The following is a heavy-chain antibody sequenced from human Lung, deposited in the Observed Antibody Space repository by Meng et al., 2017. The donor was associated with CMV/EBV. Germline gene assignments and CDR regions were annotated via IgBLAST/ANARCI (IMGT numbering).Heavy chain of an antibody. Sequence: QAQLVQSGVEVKKPVTSVKLSCKTSGYTFNDYWIHWVRQAPGQGLEWIGRIKPSTGDTSYAQKFRGRLTVTRDTPISTVYMEVNSLTSDDTAVYYCTREGFDYWGQGALVTVSS. CDR3: TREGFDY. V-gene: IGHV1-2*06. CDR2: IKPSTGDT. J-gene: IGHJ4*02. CDR1: GYTFNDYW.